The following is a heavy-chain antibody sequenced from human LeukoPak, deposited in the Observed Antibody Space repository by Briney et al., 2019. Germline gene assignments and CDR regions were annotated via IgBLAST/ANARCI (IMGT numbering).Heavy chain of an antibody. D-gene: IGHD3-22*01. J-gene: IGHJ1*01. CDR2: FDPEDGET. V-gene: IGHV1-24*01. CDR1: EYTLTELS. Sequence: GASVKVSCKVSEYTLTELSMHWVRQAPGKGLEWMGGFDPEDGETIYAQKFQGRVTMTEDTSTDTAYMELSSLRSEDTAMYYCATVSYYYDSSGYQRYFQHWGQGTLVTVSS. CDR3: ATVSYYYDSSGYQRYFQH.